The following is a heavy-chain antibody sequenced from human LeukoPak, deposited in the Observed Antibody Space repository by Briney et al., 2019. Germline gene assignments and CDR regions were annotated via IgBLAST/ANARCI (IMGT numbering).Heavy chain of an antibody. CDR3: ARGLRIPGDTLYYYYMDV. CDR1: GYTFTSYD. D-gene: IGHD3-16*01. Sequence: ASVKVSCKASGYTFTSYDINWVRQATGQGLEWMGWMNPNSGNTGYAQKFQGRATMTRNTSISTAHMELSSLRSEDTAVYYCARGLRIPGDTLYYYYMDVWGKGTTVTVSS. CDR2: MNPNSGNT. J-gene: IGHJ6*03. V-gene: IGHV1-8*01.